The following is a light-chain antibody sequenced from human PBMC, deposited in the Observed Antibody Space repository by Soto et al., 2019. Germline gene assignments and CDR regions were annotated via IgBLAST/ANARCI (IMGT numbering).Light chain of an antibody. Sequence: DIFFTRSPGTLSLSPGEITTLSCVASQSVGSSSLAWYQHKPRHXPRLLISADTSTATGIPDSFSGSGSGNEFTLTIRRLEPEDFAVYFCPQYNHLITVGPGTRLDIK. J-gene: IGKJ5*01. V-gene: IGKV3-20*01. CDR1: QSVGSSS. CDR3: PQYNHLIT. CDR2: ADT.